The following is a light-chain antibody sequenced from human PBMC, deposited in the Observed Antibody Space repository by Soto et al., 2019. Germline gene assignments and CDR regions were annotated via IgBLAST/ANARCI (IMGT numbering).Light chain of an antibody. V-gene: IGKV3-11*01. J-gene: IGKJ2*01. CDR1: QSVSNF. CDR3: QQYGDSPMYT. Sequence: EIVLTQSPATLSLSPGERATLSCRASQSVSNFLAWYQQKPGQTPRLLIYAASNRATGIPARFSGSGSGTDFTLTISSLEPEDFVVYFCQQYGDSPMYTFGQGTKLEI. CDR2: AAS.